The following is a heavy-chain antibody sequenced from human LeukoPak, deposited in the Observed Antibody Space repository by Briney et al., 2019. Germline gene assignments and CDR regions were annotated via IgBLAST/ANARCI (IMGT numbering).Heavy chain of an antibody. CDR2: MYYSGST. Sequence: KTSETLSLTCTVSGGSISSSSYYWSWIRQPPGKGLEWIGYMYYSGSTYYNPSLKSRVTISVDTSKNQFSLRLSSVTAADTAVYYCVRRMVGAIRPFDYWGQGTLVTVSS. CDR1: GGSISSSSYY. J-gene: IGHJ4*02. CDR3: VRRMVGAIRPFDY. D-gene: IGHD1-26*01. V-gene: IGHV4-30-4*01.